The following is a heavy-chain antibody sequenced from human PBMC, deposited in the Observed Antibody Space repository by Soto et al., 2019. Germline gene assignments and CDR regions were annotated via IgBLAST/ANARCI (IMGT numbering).Heavy chain of an antibody. J-gene: IGHJ5*02. D-gene: IGHD4-17*01. CDR1: GGSISSSKW. CDR3: ARVADNLVYGGTTKAPNNWFDP. V-gene: IGHV4-4*02. Sequence: PSENLSLTYAVSGGSISSSKWWSWVRQPPGKGLDWIGGIYHSGSTTYSPSLKSRVTISVDKSKCQFSLRLSSVTAADTAVYYCARVADNLVYGGTTKAPNNWFDPWGQGTLVTVS. CDR2: IYHSGST.